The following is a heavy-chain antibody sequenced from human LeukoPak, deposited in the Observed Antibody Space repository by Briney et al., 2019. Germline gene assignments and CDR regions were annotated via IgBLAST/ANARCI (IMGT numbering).Heavy chain of an antibody. CDR2: ISWNSGSI. D-gene: IGHD3-10*01. Sequence: GGSLRLSCATSGFTFVDYGLSWVRRAPGKGLEWVSGISWNSGSIGYADSVKGRFTISRDNAKNSLYLQMNSLRAEDTALYYCAKDHYGSGSYYYFDYWGQGTLVTVSS. J-gene: IGHJ4*02. CDR3: AKDHYGSGSYYYFDY. V-gene: IGHV3-9*01. CDR1: GFTFVDYG.